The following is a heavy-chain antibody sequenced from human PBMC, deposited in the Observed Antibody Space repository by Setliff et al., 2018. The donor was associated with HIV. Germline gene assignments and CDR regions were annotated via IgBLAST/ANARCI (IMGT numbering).Heavy chain of an antibody. J-gene: IGHJ4*02. D-gene: IGHD3-22*01. V-gene: IGHV4-39*07. Sequence: SETLSLTCTVSGDSISSSAYYWGWIRQPPGKGLEWIGSIHLSDTYYNPSLKSRVTISVDTSKNQFSLKLSSVTAADTAVYYCARDPVITMMVGPRFYFDYWGQGILVTVSS. CDR3: ARDPVITMMVGPRFYFDY. CDR1: GDSISSSAYY. CDR2: IHLSDT.